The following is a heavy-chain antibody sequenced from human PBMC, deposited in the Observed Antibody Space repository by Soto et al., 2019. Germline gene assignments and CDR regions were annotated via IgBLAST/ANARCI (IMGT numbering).Heavy chain of an antibody. CDR3: ARTFRSPAYYYYMEV. CDR1: GFTFSSYS. D-gene: IGHD6-25*01. V-gene: IGHV3-48*01. Sequence: PGGSLRLSCAASGFTFSSYSMNWVRQAPGKGLEWVSYISGGSSTIYYADSVKGRFTISRDNAENSLYLQMNSLRAEDTAVYYCARTFRSPAYYYYMEVWGKGTTVTVSS. J-gene: IGHJ6*03. CDR2: ISGGSSTI.